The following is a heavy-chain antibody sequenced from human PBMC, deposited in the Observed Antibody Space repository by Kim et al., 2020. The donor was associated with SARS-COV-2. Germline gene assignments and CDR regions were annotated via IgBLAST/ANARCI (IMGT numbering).Heavy chain of an antibody. D-gene: IGHD6-6*01. J-gene: IGHJ4*02. CDR3: ARGYGSSGAGVDY. V-gene: IGHV1-46*01. Sequence: YAQKFQGRGTMTRDTSTSTVYMGLGSLRSEDTAVYYCARGYGSSGAGVDYWGQGTLVTVSS.